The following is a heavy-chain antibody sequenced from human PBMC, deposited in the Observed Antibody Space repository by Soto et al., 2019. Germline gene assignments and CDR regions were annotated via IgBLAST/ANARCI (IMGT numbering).Heavy chain of an antibody. D-gene: IGHD3-10*01. Sequence: GGSLRLSCAASGFTFSSYAMSWVRQAPGKGLEWVSAISGSGGSTYYADSVKGRFTISRDNSKNTLYLQMNSLRAEDTAVYYCAKDFLMVRGVLSMDVWGQGTTVTVSS. CDR2: ISGSGGST. V-gene: IGHV3-23*01. CDR1: GFTFSSYA. J-gene: IGHJ6*02. CDR3: AKDFLMVRGVLSMDV.